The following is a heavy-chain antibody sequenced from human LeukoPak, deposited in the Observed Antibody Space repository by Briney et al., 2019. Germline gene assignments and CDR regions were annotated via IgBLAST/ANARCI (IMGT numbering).Heavy chain of an antibody. V-gene: IGHV4-4*09. CDR1: GGSISSYF. Sequence: PSETLSLTCTVSGGSISSYFWSWIRQPPGKGLEWIGYIYTDGSTIYNPSLKSRVTISLDTSKKQFSLKLTSVTAPDTAVYYCARRQTFFDYWGQGTLVTVSP. CDR2: IYTDGST. CDR3: ARRQTFFDY. J-gene: IGHJ4*02.